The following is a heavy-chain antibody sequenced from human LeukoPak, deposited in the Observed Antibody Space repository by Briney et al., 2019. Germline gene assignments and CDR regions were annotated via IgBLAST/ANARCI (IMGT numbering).Heavy chain of an antibody. D-gene: IGHD6-6*01. J-gene: IGHJ4*02. CDR3: ARERAARRLDFDY. CDR1: GYTFTSYD. CDR2: MNPNSGNT. Sequence: ASVKVSCKASGYTFTSYDINWVRQATGQGLEWMGWMNPNSGNTGYAQKFQGRVTMTRNTSISTAYMELSSLRSDDTAVYYCARERAARRLDFDYWGQGTLVTVSS. V-gene: IGHV1-8*01.